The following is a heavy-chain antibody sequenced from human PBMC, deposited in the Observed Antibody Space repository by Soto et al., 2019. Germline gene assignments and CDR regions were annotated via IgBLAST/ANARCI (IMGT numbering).Heavy chain of an antibody. V-gene: IGHV4-30-4*01. Sequence: QVQLQESGPGLVKPSQTLSLTCTVSGGSISSGDYYWSWIRQPPGKGLEWIGYIYYSGSTYYNPSXXXRVTISVDTSXXQXSXXLSSVTAADTAVYYCARDGGLGYSYGYEAYYGMDVWGQGTTVTVSS. D-gene: IGHD5-18*01. J-gene: IGHJ6*02. CDR2: IYYSGST. CDR1: GGSISSGDYY. CDR3: ARDGGLGYSYGYEAYYGMDV.